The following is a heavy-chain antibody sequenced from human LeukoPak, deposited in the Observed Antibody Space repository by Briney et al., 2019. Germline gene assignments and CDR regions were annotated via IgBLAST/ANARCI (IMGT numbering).Heavy chain of an antibody. CDR1: GGSIGTYY. D-gene: IGHD3-16*02. V-gene: IGHV4-59*08. CDR2: IYVTGN. CDR3: ARHIGGGIEDMDV. Sequence: PSETLSLTCTVSGGSIGTYYWSWVRQSPGKGLEWIGYIYVTGNRYNPYLQSRVAISVDTSRNQFFLKMSSVTAADTAVYYCARHIGGGIEDMDVWGKGTKVTVSS. J-gene: IGHJ6*03.